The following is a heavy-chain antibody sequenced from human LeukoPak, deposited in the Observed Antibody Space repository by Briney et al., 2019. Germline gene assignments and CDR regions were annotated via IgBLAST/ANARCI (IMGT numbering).Heavy chain of an antibody. V-gene: IGHV3-21*01. D-gene: IGHD4-17*01. CDR1: GFTLSNFP. J-gene: IGHJ4*02. CDR2: ISSSSSYI. CDR3: ASLTSGDLGGY. Sequence: PGGSLRLSCAASGFTLSNFPMSWVRQAPGKGLEWVSSISSSSSYIYYADSVKGRFTISRDNAKNSLYLQMNSLRAEDTAVYYCASLTSGDLGGYWGQGTLVTVSS.